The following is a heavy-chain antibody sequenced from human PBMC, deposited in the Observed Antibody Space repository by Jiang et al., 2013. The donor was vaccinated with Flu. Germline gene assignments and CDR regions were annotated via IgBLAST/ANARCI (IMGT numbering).Heavy chain of an antibody. J-gene: IGHJ3*02. D-gene: IGHD3-16*01. CDR1: GGSFSGFY. CDR2: INHSGNT. V-gene: IGHV4-34*01. CDR3: AIIPSGGVLAYTFDI. Sequence: LLKPSETLSLTCAVYGGSFSGFYWSWIRQPPGKGLQWIGEINHSGNTNYNPSLKSRVTMSVDTSKNQFSLKLSSVTAADTAVYYCAIIPSGGVLAYTFDIWGQGTMVTVSS.